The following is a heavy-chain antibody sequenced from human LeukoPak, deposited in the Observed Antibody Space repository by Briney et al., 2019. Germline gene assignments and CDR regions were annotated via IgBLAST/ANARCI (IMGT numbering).Heavy chain of an antibody. Sequence: ASVKVSCKASGYTFTSYYMHWVRQAPGQGLEWMGIINPSGGSTSYAQKFQGRVTITADKSTSTAYMELSSLRSEDTAVYYCAREVMYYGSGSYYYFDYWGQGTLVTVSS. D-gene: IGHD3-10*01. CDR1: GYTFTSYY. CDR2: INPSGGST. CDR3: AREVMYYGSGSYYYFDY. V-gene: IGHV1-46*01. J-gene: IGHJ4*02.